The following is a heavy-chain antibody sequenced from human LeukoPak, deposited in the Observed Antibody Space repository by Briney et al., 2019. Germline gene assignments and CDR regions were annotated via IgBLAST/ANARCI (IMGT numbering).Heavy chain of an antibody. CDR3: ARLVGATPDC. J-gene: IGHJ4*02. Sequence: SETLSLTCTVSGGSISNYYWSWIRQPPGKGLEWIGYIYYSGSTNSNPSLKSRVTISVDTSKNQFSLQLSSVTAADTAVYYCARLVGATPDCRGQGTLVTVSS. CDR2: IYYSGST. CDR1: GGSISNYY. V-gene: IGHV4-59*08. D-gene: IGHD1-26*01.